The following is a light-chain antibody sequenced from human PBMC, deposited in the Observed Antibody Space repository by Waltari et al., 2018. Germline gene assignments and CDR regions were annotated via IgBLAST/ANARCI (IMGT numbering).Light chain of an antibody. J-gene: IGLJ3*02. CDR2: GNT. CDR3: QSFDSSLSASV. V-gene: IGLV1-40*01. CDR1: SSNFGAGDD. Sequence: QSVLTQPPSMSGAPGQKVTIPCTGGSSNFGAGDDVHWYQQFPGAPPKLLIFGNTNRASGVPGRFSGSKSGTSASLAIAGLQSEDEAVYYCQSFDSSLSASVFGGGTKLTVL.